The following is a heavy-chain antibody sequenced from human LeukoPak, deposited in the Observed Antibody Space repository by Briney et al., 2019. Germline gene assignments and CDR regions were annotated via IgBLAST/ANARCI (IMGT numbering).Heavy chain of an antibody. CDR2: MSSSDDGR. CDR3: AKAPVTSCRGAFCYPFDY. V-gene: IGHV3-23*01. CDR1: GFTFSTYW. J-gene: IGHJ4*02. Sequence: GGSLRLSCAASGFTFSTYWMSWVRQAPGKGLEWVSAMSSSDDGRYYAASVRGRFTISRDTSRSTLYLQMNSLRAEDAAVYYCAKAPVTSCRGAFCYPFDYWGQGTLVTVSS. D-gene: IGHD2-15*01.